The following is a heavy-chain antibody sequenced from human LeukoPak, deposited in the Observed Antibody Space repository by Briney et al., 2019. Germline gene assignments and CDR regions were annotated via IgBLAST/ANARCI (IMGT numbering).Heavy chain of an antibody. D-gene: IGHD6-13*01. CDR3: ARAGQQLGQYNWFDP. CDR2: ISSSSSYI. V-gene: IGHV3-21*01. Sequence: GGSLRLSCAASGFTFSSYSMNWVRQAPGKGLEWVSSISSSSSYIYYADSVKGRFTISRDNAKNSLYLQMNSLRAEDTAVYYCARAGQQLGQYNWFDPWGQGTLVTVSS. CDR1: GFTFSSYS. J-gene: IGHJ5*02.